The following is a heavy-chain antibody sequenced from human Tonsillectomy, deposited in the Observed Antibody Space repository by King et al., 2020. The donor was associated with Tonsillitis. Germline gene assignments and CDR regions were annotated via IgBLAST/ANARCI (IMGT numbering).Heavy chain of an antibody. V-gene: IGHV4-59*01. J-gene: IGHJ3*02. CDR3: AREIGYCGGGSCYFGAFDI. CDR1: GGSISSYY. Sequence: VQLQESGPGLVKPSETLSLTCSVSGGSISSYYWSWIRQPPGKGLEWIGYIYYSGSTNYNPSLKSRVTIVVDTSKNQFSLELSSVTAADTAMYYCAREIGYCGGGSCYFGAFDIWGHGTMVTVSS. D-gene: IGHD2-15*01. CDR2: IYYSGST.